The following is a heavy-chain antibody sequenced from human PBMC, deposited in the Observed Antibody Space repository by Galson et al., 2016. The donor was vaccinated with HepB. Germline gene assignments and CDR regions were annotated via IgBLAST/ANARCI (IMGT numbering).Heavy chain of an antibody. Sequence: PALVKPTQTLTLTCTFSGFSLSTRGVGVGWIRQPPGKALEWLAVIYWDDKKRYSPSLKSRLTITKDTPKNQVVLTMTNMDPVDTATYSCAHRLPDSGSYYDFNYWGQGTLVTVSS. CDR3: AHRLPDSGSYYDFNY. CDR2: IYWDDKK. J-gene: IGHJ4*02. D-gene: IGHD1-26*01. V-gene: IGHV2-5*02. CDR1: GFSLSTRGVG.